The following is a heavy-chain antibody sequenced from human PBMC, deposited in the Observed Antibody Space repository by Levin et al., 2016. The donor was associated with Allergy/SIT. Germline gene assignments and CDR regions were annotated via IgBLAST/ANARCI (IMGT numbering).Heavy chain of an antibody. CDR3: ARDGARSGTFSTVFYYYYAMDV. CDR1: GFSPDTYW. J-gene: IGHJ6*02. D-gene: IGHD2/OR15-2a*01. Sequence: GGSLRLSCAASGFSPDTYWMSWVRQAPGKGLEWVASIKPDGSATNYLDSVKGRFTVSRDNTKKSLYLRMKSLRVDDTGVYYCARDGARSGTFSTVFYYYYAMDVWGQGTTVTVSS. V-gene: IGHV3-7*03. CDR2: IKPDGSAT.